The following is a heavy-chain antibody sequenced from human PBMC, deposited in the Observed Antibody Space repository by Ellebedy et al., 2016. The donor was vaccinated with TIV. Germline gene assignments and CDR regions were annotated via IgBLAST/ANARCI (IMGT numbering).Heavy chain of an antibody. Sequence: ASVKVSXXASGYTFTEYYMHWVRRAPGQGLEWMGWINPNSGGTKYAQKFQGRVTLTRDTSISTASMELNRLRSDDTAVYYCASLTRGLLWFGELSSWGQGTLVTVSS. CDR3: ASLTRGLLWFGELSS. V-gene: IGHV1-2*02. D-gene: IGHD3-10*01. CDR2: INPNSGGT. CDR1: GYTFTEYY. J-gene: IGHJ4*02.